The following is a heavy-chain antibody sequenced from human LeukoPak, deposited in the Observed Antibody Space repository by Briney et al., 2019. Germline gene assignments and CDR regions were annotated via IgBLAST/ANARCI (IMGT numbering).Heavy chain of an antibody. V-gene: IGHV4-34*01. CDR1: GGSFSGYY. Sequence: SETLSLTCAVYGGSFSGYYWSWIRQPPGKGLEWIGEINHSGSTNYNPSLKSRVTISVDTSKNQFSLKLSSVTAADTAVYYCARVGGDYDFWSGYFDYWGQGTLVTVSS. J-gene: IGHJ4*02. CDR3: ARVGGDYDFWSGYFDY. CDR2: INHSGST. D-gene: IGHD3-3*01.